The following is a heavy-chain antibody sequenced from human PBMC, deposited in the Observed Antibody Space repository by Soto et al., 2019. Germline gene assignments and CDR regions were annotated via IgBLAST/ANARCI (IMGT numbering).Heavy chain of an antibody. CDR3: AHTVRSPFGLRYFDWLSGGMAV. V-gene: IGHV2-5*02. CDR1: GFSLSTSGVG. J-gene: IGHJ6*02. D-gene: IGHD3-9*01. Sequence: SGPTLVNPTQTLTLTCTFSGFSLSTSGVGVGWIRQPPGKALEWLALIYWDDDKRYSPSLKSRLTITKDTSKNQVVLTMTNMDPVDTATYYCAHTVRSPFGLRYFDWLSGGMAVWGQGTTVTVSS. CDR2: IYWDDDK.